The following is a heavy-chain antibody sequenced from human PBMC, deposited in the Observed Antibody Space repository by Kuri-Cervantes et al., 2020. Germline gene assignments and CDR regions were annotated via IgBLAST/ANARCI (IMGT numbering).Heavy chain of an antibody. CDR1: GYSFTSYW. CDR2: IYPGDSDT. D-gene: IGHD1-1*01. CDR3: ARQSDISTTYYYYYGMDV. Sequence: KVSCKGSGYSFTSYWISWVRQMPGKGLEWMGIIYPGDSDTRYSPSFQGQVTTSADKSISTAYLQWSSLKASDTAMYYCARQSDISTTYYYYYGMDVWGQGTTVTVSS. J-gene: IGHJ6*02. V-gene: IGHV5-51*01.